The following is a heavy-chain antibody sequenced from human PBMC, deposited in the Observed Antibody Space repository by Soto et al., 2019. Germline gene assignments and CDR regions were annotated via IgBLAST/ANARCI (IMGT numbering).Heavy chain of an antibody. CDR1: GFPFTTYG. CDR2: IWANGINK. Sequence: AGGSLRLSCAASGFPFTTYGMHWVRQAPDKGLEWLAVIWANGINKNYADSVRGRFTISRDNSRNTLDLQMNNLRAEDTALYYCVRERGPFDAFDIWGHGTMVTVSS. V-gene: IGHV3-33*01. CDR3: VRERGPFDAFDI. J-gene: IGHJ3*02.